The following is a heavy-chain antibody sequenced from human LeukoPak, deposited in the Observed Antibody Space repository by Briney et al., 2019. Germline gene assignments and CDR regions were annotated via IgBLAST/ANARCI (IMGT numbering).Heavy chain of an antibody. D-gene: IGHD5-18*01. V-gene: IGHV4-59*01. Sequence: SETLSLTCTVSGASFSNYYWSWIRQPPGRGLEWIGYIYSIGSATYNPSLKSRVTISVDTSKNQFSLKLSSVTAADTAVYYCARAGYVEEFDYWGQGALVTVSS. J-gene: IGHJ4*02. CDR2: IYSIGSA. CDR1: GASFSNYY. CDR3: ARAGYVEEFDY.